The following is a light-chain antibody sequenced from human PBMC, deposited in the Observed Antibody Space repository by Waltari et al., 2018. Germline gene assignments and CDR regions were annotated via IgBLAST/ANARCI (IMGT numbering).Light chain of an antibody. CDR1: SSDVVGYSY. J-gene: IGLJ2*01. CDR2: EVF. Sequence: QSALTPPPSASGSPGQSVTISCTGTSSDVVGYSYVSWYQQHPGKAPKLIIFEVFQRPSGVPDRFSGSKSGNTASLTVSGLQAEDEADYYCSSYAGSNNVVFGGGTKLTVL. CDR3: SSYAGSNNVV. V-gene: IGLV2-8*01.